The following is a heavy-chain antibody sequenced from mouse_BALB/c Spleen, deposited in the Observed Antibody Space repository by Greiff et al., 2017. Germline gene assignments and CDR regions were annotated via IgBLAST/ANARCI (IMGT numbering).Heavy chain of an antibody. CDR3: TRELRRDAMDC. Sequence: EVQLVESGGGLVQPGGSMKLSCVASGFTFSSYWMSWVRQSPEKGLEWVAEIRLKSDNYATHYAESVKGKFTISRDDSKSRLYLQMNSLRAEDTGIYYCTRELRRDAMDCWGQGTSVTVSS. J-gene: IGHJ4*01. V-gene: IGHV6-6*02. CDR2: IRLKSDNYAT. D-gene: IGHD1-1*01. CDR1: GFTFSSYW.